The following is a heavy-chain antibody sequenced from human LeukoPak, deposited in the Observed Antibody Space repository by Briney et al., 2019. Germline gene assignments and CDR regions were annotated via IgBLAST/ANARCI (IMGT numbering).Heavy chain of an antibody. CDR1: GGSISSSSYY. Sequence: SETLSLTCTVSGGSISSSSYYWGWIRQPPGKGLEWIGSIYYSGSTYYNPSLKSRVTISVDTSKNQFSLKLSSVTAADTAVYYGARVQYSSSWYYYYYMDVWGKGTTVTVSS. CDR3: ARVQYSSSWYYYYYMDV. J-gene: IGHJ6*03. V-gene: IGHV4-39*07. D-gene: IGHD6-13*01. CDR2: IYYSGST.